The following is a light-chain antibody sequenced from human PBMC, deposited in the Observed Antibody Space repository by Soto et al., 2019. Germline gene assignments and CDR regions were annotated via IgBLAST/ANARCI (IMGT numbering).Light chain of an antibody. V-gene: IGLV2-14*01. CDR1: SSDIGAYNY. CDR3: ISYTTSSTLV. CDR2: DVS. Sequence: QSALTQPASVSGSPGQSITISCIGTSSDIGAYNYVSWYQQHPGKAPKLMIYDVSNRPSGVSNRFSGSKSGNTASLTVSGLQAEDEADYYCISYTTSSTLVFGGGTKLTVL. J-gene: IGLJ2*01.